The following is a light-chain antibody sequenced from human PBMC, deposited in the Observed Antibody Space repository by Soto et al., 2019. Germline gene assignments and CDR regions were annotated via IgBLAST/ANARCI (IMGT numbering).Light chain of an antibody. CDR3: SSYPTSNTRQIV. J-gene: IGLJ1*01. CDR1: SSDVGGYNY. Sequence: QSALTQPASVSGSPGQSITIFCTGTSSDVGGYNYVSWYQHHPGKAPKLMIYDVSNRPSGVSNRFSGSKSDNTASLTISGLQPEDEADYYCSSYPTSNTRQIVFGTGTKLTVL. V-gene: IGLV2-14*03. CDR2: DVS.